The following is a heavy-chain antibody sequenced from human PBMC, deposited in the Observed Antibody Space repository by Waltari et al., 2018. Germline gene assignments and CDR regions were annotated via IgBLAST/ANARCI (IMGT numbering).Heavy chain of an antibody. CDR3: AKDLGDY. V-gene: IGHV3-23*03. CDR2: IYSGGSST. CDR1: GFPFSSYA. Sequence: EVQLLESGGGLVQPGGSLRLSCAASGFPFSSYAMSWVRQAPGKGLEWVSVIYSGGSSTYYADSVKGRFTISRDNSKNTLYLQMNSLRAEDTAVYYCAKDLGDYWGQGTLVTVSS. D-gene: IGHD3-16*01. J-gene: IGHJ4*02.